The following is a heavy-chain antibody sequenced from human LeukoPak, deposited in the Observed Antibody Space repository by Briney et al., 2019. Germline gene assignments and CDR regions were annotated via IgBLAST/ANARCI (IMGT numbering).Heavy chain of an antibody. V-gene: IGHV1-18*01. CDR3: AREGKFYDILTGYSTAANWFDP. J-gene: IGHJ5*02. D-gene: IGHD3-9*01. CDR1: GYTFTTYG. Sequence: GASVNVSCKASGYTFTTYGLSWVRQAPGQGIETMGWISAYNGKTSYAQKFQGRVTMTTDTSTSTAYMELRSLSSDDTAMYYCAREGKFYDILTGYSTAANWFDPWGQGTLVTVSS. CDR2: ISAYNGKT.